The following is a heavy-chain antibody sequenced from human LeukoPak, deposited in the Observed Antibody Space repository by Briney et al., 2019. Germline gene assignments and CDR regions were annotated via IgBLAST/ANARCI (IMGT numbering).Heavy chain of an antibody. J-gene: IGHJ6*02. CDR1: GGTFSSYA. Sequence: ASVKVSCKASGGTFSSYAISWVRQAPGQGLEWMGWINTNTGNPTYAQGFTGRFVFSLDTSVSTAYLQISSLKAEDTAVYYCARDKEVLWFGEVDVWGQGTTVTVSS. V-gene: IGHV7-4-1*02. CDR2: INTNTGNP. CDR3: ARDKEVLWFGEVDV. D-gene: IGHD3-10*01.